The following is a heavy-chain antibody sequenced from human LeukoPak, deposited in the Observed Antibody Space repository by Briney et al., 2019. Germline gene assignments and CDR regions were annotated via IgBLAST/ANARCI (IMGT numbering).Heavy chain of an antibody. CDR3: AREEYCSGGSCYPDY. J-gene: IGHJ4*02. D-gene: IGHD2-15*01. CDR2: IWYDGSNK. V-gene: IGHV3-33*01. Sequence: PGGSLRLSCAASGFTLSSYGMHWVRQAPGKGLEWVAVIWYDGSNKYYADSVKGRFTISRDNSKNTLYLQMNSLRAEDTAVYYCAREEYCSGGSCYPDYWGQGTLVTVSS. CDR1: GFTLSSYG.